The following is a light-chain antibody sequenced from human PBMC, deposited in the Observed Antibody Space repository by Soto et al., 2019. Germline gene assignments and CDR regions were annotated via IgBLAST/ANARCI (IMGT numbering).Light chain of an antibody. CDR2: WAS. V-gene: IGKV4-1*01. CDR1: QSILFSSNNKNY. J-gene: IGKJ4*01. CDR3: QQYYSTPVT. Sequence: DIVMTQSPDSLAVSLGERATINCKSSQSILFSSNNKNYLTWYQQKPGQPPKPLIYWASTRESGVPDRFSGSGSATDFTLTISSLQAEDVAVYYCQQYYSTPVTFGGGTKVEIK.